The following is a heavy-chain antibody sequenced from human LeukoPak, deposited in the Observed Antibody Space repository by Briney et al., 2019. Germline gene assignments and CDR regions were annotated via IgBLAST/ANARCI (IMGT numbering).Heavy chain of an antibody. CDR2: ISSSSYI. D-gene: IGHD3-22*01. CDR3: ASTYDSSGLQGDY. V-gene: IGHV3-21*01. CDR1: GFTFSSYS. J-gene: IGHJ4*02. Sequence: GGSLRLSCAASGFTFSSYSMNWVRQAPGKGLEWVSSISSSSYIYYADSVKGRFTISRDNSKNTLYLQMNSLRAEDTAVYYCASTYDSSGLQGDYWGQGTLVTVSS.